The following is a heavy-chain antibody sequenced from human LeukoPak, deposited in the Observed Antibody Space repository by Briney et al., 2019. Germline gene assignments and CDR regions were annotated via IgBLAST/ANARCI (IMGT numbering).Heavy chain of an antibody. CDR2: IYSTGST. D-gene: IGHD6-13*01. Sequence: PSETLSLTCTVSGGSINFYYWSWIRQPAGKGLERIGRIYSTGSTNYSPSLKSRVTMSVDKSKNQFSLNLSSVTAADTAVYYCARGIADPYSFDSWGQGTLVTVSS. CDR1: GGSINFYY. V-gene: IGHV4-4*07. CDR3: ARGIADPYSFDS. J-gene: IGHJ4*02.